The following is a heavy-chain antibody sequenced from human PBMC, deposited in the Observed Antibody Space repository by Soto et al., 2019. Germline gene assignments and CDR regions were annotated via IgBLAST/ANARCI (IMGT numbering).Heavy chain of an antibody. CDR2: LSSSGTYI. V-gene: IGHV3-21*01. D-gene: IGHD2-2*01. CDR1: GFTFNKYY. J-gene: IGHJ3*02. Sequence: SGGSLRLSCAASGFTFNKYYMNWVRQAPGKGLEWVSSLSSSGTYIYYADSVKGRFTISRDNAKNSLYLQVNSLRAEDTAVYYCARGALCSSSNCFGSGAFDIWGQGTMVTVSS. CDR3: ARGALCSSSNCFGSGAFDI.